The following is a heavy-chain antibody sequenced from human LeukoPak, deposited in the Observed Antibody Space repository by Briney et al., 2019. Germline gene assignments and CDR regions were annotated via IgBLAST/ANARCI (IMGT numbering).Heavy chain of an antibody. D-gene: IGHD3-10*01. CDR1: GGSFSGYY. J-gene: IGHJ5*02. Sequence: PSETLSLTCAVYGGSFSGYYWSWIRQPPGKGLEWIGEINHSGSTNYNPSLKSRVTISVDTSKNQFSLKLSSVTAADTAVYYCARRRITMVRRVRGWFDPWGRGTLVTVSS. CDR2: INHSGST. CDR3: ARRRITMVRRVRGWFDP. V-gene: IGHV4-34*01.